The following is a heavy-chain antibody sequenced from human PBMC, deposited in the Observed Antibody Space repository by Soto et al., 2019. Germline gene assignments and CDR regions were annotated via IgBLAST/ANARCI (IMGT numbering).Heavy chain of an antibody. V-gene: IGHV4-39*01. J-gene: IGHJ6*02. CDR3: ARRLYYDSSGFEGGGMDV. Sequence: SEPLSLTCSVSGGSISSSSYYWGWIRQPPGKGLERIGSIYYSGSTYYNPSLKSRDTISVDTSKNQFSLKLSSVTAADTAVYYCARRLYYDSSGFEGGGMDVWGQGTTVTVSS. CDR1: GGSISSSSYY. D-gene: IGHD3-22*01. CDR2: IYYSGST.